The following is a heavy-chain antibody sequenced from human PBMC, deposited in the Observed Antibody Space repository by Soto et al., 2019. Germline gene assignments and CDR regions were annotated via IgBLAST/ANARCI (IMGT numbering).Heavy chain of an antibody. Sequence: QVQLQESGPGLVKPSGTLSLTCAVSSGSITSSNWWSWVRQPPGKGLEWIGEVSHSGSTNYIPSLKRRVTISVDKSRNQFSLRLNSVTAADTAVYYCAINRYGGYDFDFCGQGTLVTVSS. CDR1: SGSITSSNW. J-gene: IGHJ4*02. V-gene: IGHV4-4*02. CDR3: AINRYGGYDFDF. D-gene: IGHD5-12*01. CDR2: VSHSGST.